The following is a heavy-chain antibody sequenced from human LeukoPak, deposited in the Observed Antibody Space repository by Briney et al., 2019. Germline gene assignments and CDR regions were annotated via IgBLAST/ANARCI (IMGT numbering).Heavy chain of an antibody. D-gene: IGHD3-22*01. CDR1: GGTSSSYA. Sequence: SVKLSCKASGGTSSSYAISWVRQAPGQGLEWMGGIIPIFGTANYAQKFQGRVTITADKSTSTAYMELSSLRSEDTAVYYCARLRTYYYDSSGYPYFDYWGQGTLVTVSS. CDR3: ARLRTYYYDSSGYPYFDY. V-gene: IGHV1-69*06. J-gene: IGHJ4*02. CDR2: IIPIFGTA.